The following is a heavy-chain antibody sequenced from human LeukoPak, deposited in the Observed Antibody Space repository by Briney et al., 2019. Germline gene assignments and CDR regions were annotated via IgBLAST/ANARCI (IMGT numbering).Heavy chain of an antibody. CDR3: EKAMVRGGSFDY. J-gene: IGHJ4*02. CDR2: ISWNSGSM. D-gene: IGHD3-10*01. Sequence: GGSLRLSCAASGFTFDDYAMNWVRQAPGKGLEWVAGISWNSGSMGYADSVKGRFTISRENAKKSMYLQMKSLSAKDTALYYCEKAMVRGGSFDYWGQGTLVTVSS. V-gene: IGHV3-9*01. CDR1: GFTFDDYA.